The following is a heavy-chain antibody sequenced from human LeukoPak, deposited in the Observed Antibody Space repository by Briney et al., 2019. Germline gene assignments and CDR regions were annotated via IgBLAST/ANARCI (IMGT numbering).Heavy chain of an antibody. Sequence: PGGSLRLSCAASGFTFSSYAMSWVRQAPGKGLEWVSAITGSGTSTFYADSVKGRFSVSRDNSINTLYLHMDSLTAEDTAVYYCAKAPRGSGSYLEYWGQGTLVTVSS. CDR3: AKAPRGSGSYLEY. V-gene: IGHV3-23*01. CDR1: GFTFSSYA. D-gene: IGHD1-26*01. J-gene: IGHJ4*02. CDR2: ITGSGTST.